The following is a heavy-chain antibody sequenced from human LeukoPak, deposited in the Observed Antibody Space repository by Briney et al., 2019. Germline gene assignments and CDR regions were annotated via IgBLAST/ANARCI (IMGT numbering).Heavy chain of an antibody. V-gene: IGHV2-5*02. CDR2: IYWDDSK. J-gene: IGHJ4*02. Sequence: KESGPTLVNPTQTLTLTCTFSGFSLNTSAVGVGWIRQPPGKALECLALIYWDDSKRYSPSLKSRLTIIKDTSKNQVVLTMTNMDPVDTATYYCARRAIAKDCFDYWGQGILVTVSS. D-gene: IGHD2-21*01. CDR1: GFSLNTSAVG. CDR3: ARRAIAKDCFDY.